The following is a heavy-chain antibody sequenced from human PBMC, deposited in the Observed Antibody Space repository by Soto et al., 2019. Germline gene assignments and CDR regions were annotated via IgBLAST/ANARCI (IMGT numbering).Heavy chain of an antibody. CDR2: ISSDGSNK. D-gene: IGHD3-10*01. J-gene: IGHJ6*02. Sequence: HLVESGGGVVQPGRSLRLSCTASGFSLTSFAVHWVRQAPGKGLEWVAVISSDGSNKYYIESVKGRFNISRDNFKNAMYMEIDNLSIEDTAVYYGARGRCLTMTGREFYYRLDIWGQGTTVSVSS. CDR1: GFSLTSFA. CDR3: ARGRCLTMTGREFYYRLDI. V-gene: IGHV3-30-3*01.